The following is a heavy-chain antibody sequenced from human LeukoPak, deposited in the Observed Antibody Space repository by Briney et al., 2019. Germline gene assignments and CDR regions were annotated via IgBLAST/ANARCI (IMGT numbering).Heavy chain of an antibody. Sequence: PGGSLRLSCAASGFTFSSYWMSWVRQAPGKGLEWVANIKEDGSEKYYVDSVKGRFTISRDNAKNSLYLQMNSLRAEDTAVYYCARDLSSGWYGLDYWGQGTLVTVSS. CDR1: GFTFSSYW. J-gene: IGHJ4*02. D-gene: IGHD6-19*01. CDR2: IKEDGSEK. CDR3: ARDLSSGWYGLDY. V-gene: IGHV3-7*01.